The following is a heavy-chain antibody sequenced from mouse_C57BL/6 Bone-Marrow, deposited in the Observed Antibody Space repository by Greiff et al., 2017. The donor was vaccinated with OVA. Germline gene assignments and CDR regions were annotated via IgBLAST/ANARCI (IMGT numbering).Heavy chain of an antibody. V-gene: IGHV1-50*01. J-gene: IGHJ3*01. CDR2: IDPSDSYT. CDR1: GYTFTSYW. Sequence: QVQLQQPGAELVKPGASVKLSCKASGYTFTSYWMQWVKQRPGQGLEWIGEIDPSDSYTNYNQKFKGKATLTVDTSSSTAYMQLNSLTSEDSAVYDCASAVVAYWGQGTLVTVSA. CDR3: ASAVVAY.